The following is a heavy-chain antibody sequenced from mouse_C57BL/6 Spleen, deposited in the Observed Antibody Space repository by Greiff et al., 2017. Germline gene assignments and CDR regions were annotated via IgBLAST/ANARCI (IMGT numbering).Heavy chain of an antibody. CDR2: IDPSDSET. J-gene: IGHJ4*01. Sequence: QVQLKQPGAELVRPGSSVKLSCKASGYTFTSYWMHWVKQRPIQGLEWIGNIDPSDSETHYNQKFKDKATLTVDKSSSTAYMQLSSLTSEDSAVYYCARSNDGYFMDYWGQGTSVTVSS. V-gene: IGHV1-52*01. CDR1: GYTFTSYW. CDR3: ARSNDGYFMDY. D-gene: IGHD2-3*01.